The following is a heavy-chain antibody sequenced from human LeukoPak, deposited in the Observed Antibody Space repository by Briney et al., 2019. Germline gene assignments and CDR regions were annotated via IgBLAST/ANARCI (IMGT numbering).Heavy chain of an antibody. V-gene: IGHV4-59*01. Sequence: SETLSLTCTVSGDSISSYYWTWIRQPPGKGLEWIGYIYYSATTNYNPSLKSRVTISIDTSRNQFSLKLSSVTAADTAVYYCASGRPLGFDYWGQGTLVTVSS. J-gene: IGHJ4*02. CDR2: IYYSATT. CDR3: ASGRPLGFDY. CDR1: GDSISSYY. D-gene: IGHD1-26*01.